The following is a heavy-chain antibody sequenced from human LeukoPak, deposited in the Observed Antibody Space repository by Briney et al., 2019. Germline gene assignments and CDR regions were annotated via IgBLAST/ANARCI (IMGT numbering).Heavy chain of an antibody. CDR1: GGSISSTNW. CDR3: SRESGAFSPFGY. D-gene: IGHD1-26*01. V-gene: IGHV4-4*02. Sequence: SETLSLTCGVSGGSISSTNWWSWVRQPTGQGLEWIGEISLSGVTNYNPSLKSRVTMSLDRSKNHLSLTLTSVTAADTAVYYCSRESGAFSPFGYWGQGSLVTVSS. CDR2: ISLSGVT. J-gene: IGHJ4*02.